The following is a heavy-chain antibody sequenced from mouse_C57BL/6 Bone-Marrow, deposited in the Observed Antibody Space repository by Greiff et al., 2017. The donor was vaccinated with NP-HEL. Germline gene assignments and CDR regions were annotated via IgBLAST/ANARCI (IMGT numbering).Heavy chain of an antibody. CDR2: IYPGSGST. CDR1: GYTFTSYW. V-gene: IGHV1-55*01. J-gene: IGHJ1*03. D-gene: IGHD1-1*01. CDR3: ARSSPYYGSSYVDWYFDV. Sequence: QVQLQQSGAELVKPGASVKMSCKASGYTFTSYWITWVKQRPGQGLEWIGDIYPGSGSTNYNEKFKSKATLTVDTSSSTAYMQLSSLTSEDSAVYYCARSSPYYGSSYVDWYFDVWGTGTTVTVSS.